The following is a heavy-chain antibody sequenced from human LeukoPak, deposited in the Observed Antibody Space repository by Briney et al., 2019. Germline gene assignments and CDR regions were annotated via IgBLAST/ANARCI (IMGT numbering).Heavy chain of an antibody. CDR3: ARGQLRLRHRGFDP. CDR2: MNPNSGNT. CDR1: GYTFTSYD. Sequence: GASVKVSCKASGYTFTSYDINWVRQATGQGLEWMGWMNPNSGNTGYAQKLQGRVTITRNTSISTAYMELSSLRSDDTAVYYCARGQLRLRHRGFDPWGQGTLVTVSS. J-gene: IGHJ5*02. D-gene: IGHD4-17*01. V-gene: IGHV1-8*03.